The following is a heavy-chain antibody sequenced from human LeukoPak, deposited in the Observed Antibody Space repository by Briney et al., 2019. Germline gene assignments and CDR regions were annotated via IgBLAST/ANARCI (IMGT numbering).Heavy chain of an antibody. D-gene: IGHD5-18*01. CDR1: GGSISSSSYY. V-gene: IGHV4-39*01. CDR2: IYYSGST. J-gene: IGHJ4*02. CDR3: ARLEQLGLDY. Sequence: SETLSLTCTVSGGSISSSSYYWGWIRQPPGKGLEWIGSIYYSGSTYYNPSLKSRVTISVDTSKNQFSLKLSSVTAADTAVYYCARLEQLGLDYWGQGTLVTVSS.